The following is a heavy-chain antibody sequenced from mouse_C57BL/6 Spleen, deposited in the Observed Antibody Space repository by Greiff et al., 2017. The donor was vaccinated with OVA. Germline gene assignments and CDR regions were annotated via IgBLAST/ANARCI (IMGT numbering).Heavy chain of an antibody. D-gene: IGHD4-1*01. Sequence: EVKLVESGGGLVKPGGSLKLSCAASGFTFSSYGMSWVRQTPDKRLEWVATISSGGSYTYYPDSVKGRFTISRDNAKNTLYLQMSSLKSEDTAMYYCARQTGDYLDYWGQGTTLTVSS. CDR1: GFTFSSYG. V-gene: IGHV5-6*03. CDR3: ARQTGDYLDY. J-gene: IGHJ2*01. CDR2: ISSGGSYT.